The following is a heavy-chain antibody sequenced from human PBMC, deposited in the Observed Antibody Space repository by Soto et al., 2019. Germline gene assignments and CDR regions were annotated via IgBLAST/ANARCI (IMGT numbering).Heavy chain of an antibody. Sequence: QVQLVQSGAEEKKPGASVKVSFKASGYTFTSYAMHWVRQAPGQRLEWMGWINAGNGNTKYSQKFQGRVTFTRDTSASTAYMELSSLRSEDTAVYYCAAGGGYTYGRGMDVWGQGTTVTVSS. J-gene: IGHJ6*02. CDR3: AAGGGYTYGRGMDV. V-gene: IGHV1-3*05. CDR2: INAGNGNT. D-gene: IGHD5-18*01. CDR1: GYTFTSYA.